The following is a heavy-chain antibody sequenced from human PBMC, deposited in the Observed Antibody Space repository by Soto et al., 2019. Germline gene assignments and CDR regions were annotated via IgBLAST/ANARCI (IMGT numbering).Heavy chain of an antibody. CDR2: IYYSGST. Sequence: SETLSLTCTVSGGSVRSSTYYWGWIRQSPGKGLEWIGSIYYSGSTHNNPSLKSRLTISIDTSRNQSSLKLSSVTAADTAVYYCAREYSGYDKTRFDPWGQGTLVTVSS. CDR1: GGSVRSSTYY. V-gene: IGHV4-39*07. CDR3: AREYSGYDKTRFDP. J-gene: IGHJ5*02. D-gene: IGHD5-12*01.